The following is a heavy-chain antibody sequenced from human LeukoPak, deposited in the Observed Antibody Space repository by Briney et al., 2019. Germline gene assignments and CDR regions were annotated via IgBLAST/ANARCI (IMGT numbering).Heavy chain of an antibody. CDR1: GGSISSGGYY. J-gene: IGHJ5*02. Sequence: SQTLSLTCTVSGGSISSGGYYWSWIRQPPGKGLEWIGEINHSGSTNYNPSLKSRVTISVDTSKNQFSLKLSSVTAADTAVYYCARGGSDYDFWSGYYSHNWFDPWGQGTLVTVSS. D-gene: IGHD3-3*01. CDR3: ARGGSDYDFWSGYYSHNWFDP. V-gene: IGHV4-30-2*01. CDR2: INHSGST.